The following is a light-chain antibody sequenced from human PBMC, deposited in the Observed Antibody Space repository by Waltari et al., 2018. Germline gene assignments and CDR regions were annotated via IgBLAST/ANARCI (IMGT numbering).Light chain of an antibody. CDR2: VNIDVSH. Sequence: QLVLPQSPPASASLGASVKLTCTLSSGHRSNVIAWHQQQPEKGPRYLMKVNIDVSHSKGDKIPERFSGSSSGAEAHLTITSLQSVGEADYYCQAWGHGTLVFGGGTKLTVL. CDR3: QAWGHGTLV. J-gene: IGLJ3*02. CDR1: SGHRSNV. V-gene: IGLV4-69*01.